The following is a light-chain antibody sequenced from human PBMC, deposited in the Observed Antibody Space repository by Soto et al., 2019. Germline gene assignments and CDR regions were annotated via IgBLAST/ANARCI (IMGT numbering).Light chain of an antibody. V-gene: IGLV2-8*01. J-gene: IGLJ1*01. CDR3: SSYADSNSYV. CDR2: EVT. CDR1: SRDVGGYNY. Sequence: QSVLTQPPSASGSPGQSVTISCTGTSRDVGGYNYVYWYQQHPGKAPKLMIYEVTKRPSGVPDRFSGSKSGNTASLTVSGLQAEDETDYYCSSYADSNSYVFGTGTKVTVL.